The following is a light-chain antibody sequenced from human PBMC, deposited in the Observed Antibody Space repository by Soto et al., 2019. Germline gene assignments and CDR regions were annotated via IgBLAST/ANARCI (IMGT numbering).Light chain of an antibody. CDR3: SSYTSRNTLYV. V-gene: IGLV2-14*01. J-gene: IGLJ1*01. CDR2: EVS. CDR1: SSGVGGYTY. Sequence: QSALTQPASVSGSPGQSITISCTGTSSGVGGYTYVSWYQQHPGKAPKLMIFEVSNRPSGVSNRFSGSKSGNTASLTISGLQAEDEADYYCSSYTSRNTLYVFGTGTKGTVL.